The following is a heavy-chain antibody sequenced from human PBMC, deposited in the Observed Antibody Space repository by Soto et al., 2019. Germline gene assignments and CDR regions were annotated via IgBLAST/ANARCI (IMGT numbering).Heavy chain of an antibody. CDR3: AKLGSSSWSPHYYFDY. V-gene: IGHV3-23*01. D-gene: IGHD2-2*01. CDR1: GFTFNNYA. J-gene: IGHJ4*02. Sequence: GSLRLSCAASGFTFNNYAMGWVRQASGEGLEWVSAITDSGSDTYSADSVKGRFTISRDNSKNTLYLQMNSLRAEDTAIYYCAKLGSSSWSPHYYFDYWGQGTLVTVSS. CDR2: ITDSGSDT.